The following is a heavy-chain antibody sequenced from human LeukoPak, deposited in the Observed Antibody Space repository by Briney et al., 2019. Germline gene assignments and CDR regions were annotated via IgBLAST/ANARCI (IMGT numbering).Heavy chain of an antibody. Sequence: PGRSLRFSCAASGFTFSSYGMHWVRQAPGKGLEWVAVISYDGSNKYYADSVKGRFTISRDNSKNTLYLQMNSLRAEDTAVYYCAKGAGTFGYGMDVWGQGTTVTVSS. V-gene: IGHV3-30*18. J-gene: IGHJ6*02. CDR3: AKGAGTFGYGMDV. CDR2: ISYDGSNK. D-gene: IGHD1-1*01. CDR1: GFTFSSYG.